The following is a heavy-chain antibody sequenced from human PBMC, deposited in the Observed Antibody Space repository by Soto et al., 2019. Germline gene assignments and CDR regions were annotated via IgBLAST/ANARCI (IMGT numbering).Heavy chain of an antibody. Sequence: QVQLQESGPGLVKPSQTLSLTCTVSGGSISSGGYFWSWIRQHPGKGLEWIGYIYYSGSTYHNPSLKSRVTISVDTSKNQFSLKLSSLPAADTAVYYCAREYSSSWYSALDYWGQGNLVIVSS. CDR2: IYYSGST. CDR3: AREYSSSWYSALDY. CDR1: GGSISSGGYF. J-gene: IGHJ4*02. V-gene: IGHV4-31*03. D-gene: IGHD6-13*01.